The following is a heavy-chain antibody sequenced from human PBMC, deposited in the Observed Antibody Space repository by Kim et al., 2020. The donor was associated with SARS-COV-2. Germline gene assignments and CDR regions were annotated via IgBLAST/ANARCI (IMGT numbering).Heavy chain of an antibody. CDR3: ARVSPIAAAATGTYWYFDL. Sequence: GGSLRLSFAASGFTFSTYWMSWVRQAPGKGLEWVANIKQDGSEKYSVDSVKGRFTFSRDNAKNSIYLQVNSLRAEDTAVYYCARVSPIAAAATGTYWYFDLWGRGTLVTVSS. J-gene: IGHJ2*01. CDR1: GFTFSTYW. D-gene: IGHD6-13*01. V-gene: IGHV3-7*03. CDR2: IKQDGSEK.